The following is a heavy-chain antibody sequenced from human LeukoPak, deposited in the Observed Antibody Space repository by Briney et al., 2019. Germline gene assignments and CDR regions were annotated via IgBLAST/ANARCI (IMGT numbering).Heavy chain of an antibody. Sequence: GESLKISCKGSGYSLTSYWIGWVRQMPGKGLEWMGIIHPGDSDTKYGPSFQGQVTISADKSISTAYLQWSSLKASDTAMYYCARGHHDYFDYWGQGTLVTVSS. CDR2: IHPGDSDT. CDR3: ARGHHDYFDY. J-gene: IGHJ4*02. CDR1: GYSLTSYW. V-gene: IGHV5-51*01.